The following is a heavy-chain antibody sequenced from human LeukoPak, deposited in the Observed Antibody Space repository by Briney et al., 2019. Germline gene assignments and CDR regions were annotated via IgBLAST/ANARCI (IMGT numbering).Heavy chain of an antibody. CDR3: ARDPWEVAAAGTYDAFDI. Sequence: GGSLRLSCAASGFTFSSYEMNWVRQAPGKGLEWVSYISSSGSTIYYADSVKGRFTISRDNAKNSLYLQMNSLRVEDTAVYYCARDPWEVAAAGTYDAFDIWGQGTMVTASS. D-gene: IGHD6-13*01. CDR2: ISSSGSTI. J-gene: IGHJ3*02. V-gene: IGHV3-48*03. CDR1: GFTFSSYE.